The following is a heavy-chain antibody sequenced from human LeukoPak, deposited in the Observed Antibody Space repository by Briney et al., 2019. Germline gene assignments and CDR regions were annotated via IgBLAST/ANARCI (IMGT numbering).Heavy chain of an antibody. V-gene: IGHV4-59*01. CDR1: GGSISSYY. J-gene: IGHJ3*02. Sequence: KASETLSLTCTVSGGSISSYYWSWIRQPPGKGLEWIAYIYYSGSTNYNPSLKSRVTISVDTSKNQFSLKLSSVTAADTAVYYCARVDRKYSSNAFDIWGQGTMVTVSS. CDR2: IYYSGST. D-gene: IGHD6-19*01. CDR3: ARVDRKYSSNAFDI.